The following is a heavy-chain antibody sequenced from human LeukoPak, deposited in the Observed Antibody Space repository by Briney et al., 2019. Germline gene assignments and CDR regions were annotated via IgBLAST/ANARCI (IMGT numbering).Heavy chain of an antibody. CDR3: ARLPITMVRGVINLWYYYGMDV. CDR2: IYYSGST. Sequence: SETLSLTCTVSGGSISSYYWSWIRQPPGKGLERIGYIYYSGSTNYNPSLKSRVTISVDTSKNQFSLKLSSVTAADTAVYYCARLPITMVRGVINLWYYYGMDVWGQGTTVTVSS. J-gene: IGHJ6*02. CDR1: GGSISSYY. D-gene: IGHD3-10*01. V-gene: IGHV4-59*08.